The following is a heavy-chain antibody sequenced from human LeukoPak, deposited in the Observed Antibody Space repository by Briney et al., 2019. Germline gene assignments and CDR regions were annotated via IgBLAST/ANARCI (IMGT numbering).Heavy chain of an antibody. CDR1: GYSFNSYG. CDR3: AKDLATNRFTAYDY. J-gene: IGHJ4*02. CDR2: ISAHNGNT. V-gene: IGHV1-18*01. D-gene: IGHD1-14*01. Sequence: GASVKVSCKASGYSFNSYGISWVRQAPGQGLEWMGWISAHNGNTNYAQKFQDRVTMTTDTSTSTAYMELRSLRADDTAIYYCAKDLATNRFTAYDYWGQGTLVTVSS.